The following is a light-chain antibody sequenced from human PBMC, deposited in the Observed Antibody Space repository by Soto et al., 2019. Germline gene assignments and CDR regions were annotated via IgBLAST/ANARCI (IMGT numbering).Light chain of an antibody. CDR2: WAS. CDR3: QQYFSTPPLT. Sequence: DILMTQSPASLAVSLGERATINCKSSQSFLYSSNNKNYLAWYQQKPRQPPKLLIYWASSREIGVPDRFSGSESGTDFTLSISSLQPEDVAVYYCQQYFSTPPLTFGGGTKV. CDR1: QSFLYSSNNKNY. J-gene: IGKJ4*01. V-gene: IGKV4-1*01.